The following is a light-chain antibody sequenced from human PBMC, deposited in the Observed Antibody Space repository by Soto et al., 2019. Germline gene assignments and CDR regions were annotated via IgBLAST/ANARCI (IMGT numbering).Light chain of an antibody. J-gene: IGKJ3*01. CDR2: HAS. CDR1: QDINNY. Sequence: DIQMTQSPSSLSASVGDRVIITCQASQDINNYLNWYQQKPGKAPKLLIYHASNLEAGVPSRFSGSGSGTDFSFTISSLQPEDIATYFCQKFDNLPFTFGPGTKVDLK. CDR3: QKFDNLPFT. V-gene: IGKV1-33*01.